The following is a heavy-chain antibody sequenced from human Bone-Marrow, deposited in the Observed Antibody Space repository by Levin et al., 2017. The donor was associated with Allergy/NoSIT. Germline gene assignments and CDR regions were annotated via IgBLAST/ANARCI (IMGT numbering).Heavy chain of an antibody. J-gene: IGHJ4*01. CDR3: ARAATSYYDSNGYYSWDF. V-gene: IGHV1-69*13. Sequence: SVKVSCKSSGDTFGSYAFSWVRQAPGQGLEWMGGVIPIFGTPNYAQKFQGRVTITADESRYTAYLDLSSLRSEDTAIYYCARAATSYYDSNGYYSWDFWGQGTLVTVSS. CDR2: VIPIFGTP. CDR1: GDTFGSYA. D-gene: IGHD3-22*01.